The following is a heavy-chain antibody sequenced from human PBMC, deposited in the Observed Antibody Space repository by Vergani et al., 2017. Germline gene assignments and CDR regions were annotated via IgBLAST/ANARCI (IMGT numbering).Heavy chain of an antibody. CDR1: GFTFSSYA. J-gene: IGHJ6*03. CDR2: IYSGGSST. CDR3: AKGGIAARDYYYYMDV. D-gene: IGHD6-6*01. V-gene: IGHV3-23*03. Sequence: EVQLLESGGGLVQPGGSLRLSCAASGFTFSSYAMSWVRQAPGKGLEWVSVIYSGGSSTYYADSVKGRFTISRDNSKNTLYLQMNSLRAEDTAVYYCAKGGIAARDYYYYMDVWGKGTTVTVSS.